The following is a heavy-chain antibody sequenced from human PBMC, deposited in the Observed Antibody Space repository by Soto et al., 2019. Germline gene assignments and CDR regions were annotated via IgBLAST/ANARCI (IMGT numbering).Heavy chain of an antibody. J-gene: IGHJ5*02. Sequence: QVQLVQSGTEVKKPGASVKVSCKTSGYTSTSYGISWVRQAPGQGLEWMGWISTYNGNTNYAQKLQGRVTMTTDTASSTAYMELRSLRSDDTAVYYWAREKQGELLGFDPWGQGTLVTVSS. D-gene: IGHD1-26*01. CDR2: ISTYNGNT. CDR1: GYTSTSYG. V-gene: IGHV1-18*01. CDR3: AREKQGELLGFDP.